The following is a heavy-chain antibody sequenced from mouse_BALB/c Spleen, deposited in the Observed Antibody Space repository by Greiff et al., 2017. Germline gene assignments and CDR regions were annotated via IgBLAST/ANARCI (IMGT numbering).Heavy chain of an antibody. V-gene: IGHV1S81*02. Sequence: VQLQQSGAELVKPGASVKLSCKASGYTFTSYYMYWVKQRPGQGLEWIGGINPSNGGTNFNEKFKSKATLTVDKSSSTAYMQLSSLTSEDSAVYYCTRDYGNYYAMDYWGQGTSVTVSS. CDR2: INPSNGGT. J-gene: IGHJ4*01. CDR3: TRDYGNYYAMDY. CDR1: GYTFTSYY. D-gene: IGHD1-1*02.